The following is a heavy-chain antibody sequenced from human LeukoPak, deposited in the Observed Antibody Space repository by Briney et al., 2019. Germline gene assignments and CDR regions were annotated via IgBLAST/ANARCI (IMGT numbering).Heavy chain of an antibody. J-gene: IGHJ4*02. Sequence: GRSLRLSCAASGFTFSNYWMTWVRQAPGKGLEWVANIKQDGSEKYYVDSVKGRFTISRDNAKNSLSLQMNSLRAGDTAVYYCARVPLVAAPDYWGQGTLVTVSS. CDR2: IKQDGSEK. CDR3: ARVPLVAAPDY. CDR1: GFTFSNYW. V-gene: IGHV3-7*05. D-gene: IGHD2-15*01.